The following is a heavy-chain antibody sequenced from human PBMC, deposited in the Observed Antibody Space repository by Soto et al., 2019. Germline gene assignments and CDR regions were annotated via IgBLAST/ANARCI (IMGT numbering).Heavy chain of an antibody. V-gene: IGHV2-70*13. CDR1: GFSITSPGMS. Sequence: SGPTLVNPTETLTLTCTFSGFSITSPGMSVSWIRQPPGRALEWLALIERDDDDKYYSTSLKTRLTISKDTRKNQVVLTMANMDPADTVTYYCARSIRGPRKFNGMDVWGQGTTVTVSS. J-gene: IGHJ6*02. D-gene: IGHD1-20*01. CDR3: ARSIRGPRKFNGMDV. CDR2: IERDDDDK.